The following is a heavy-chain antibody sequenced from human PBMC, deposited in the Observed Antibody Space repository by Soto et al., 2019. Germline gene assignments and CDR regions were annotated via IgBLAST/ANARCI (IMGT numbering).Heavy chain of an antibody. CDR2: ISAYNGNT. D-gene: IGHD3-3*01. Sequence: VASVKVSCKASGYTFTSYGISWVRQAPGQGLEWMGWISAYNGNTNFAQKLQDRVTMTTDTSTSTAYMELRSLRSDDTAVYYCARDRITIFGVQADAIDLRGRVT. J-gene: IGHJ3*01. V-gene: IGHV1-18*01. CDR1: GYTFTSYG. CDR3: ARDRITIFGVQADAIDL.